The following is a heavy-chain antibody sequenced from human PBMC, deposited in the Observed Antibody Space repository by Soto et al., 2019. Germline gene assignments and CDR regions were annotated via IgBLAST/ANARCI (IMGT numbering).Heavy chain of an antibody. V-gene: IGHV2-5*02. Sequence: QITLKESGPTLVKPTQTLTLTCTFSGFSLSTSGVGVGWVRQPPGKALEWLALIYWGDDKRYSPSLKSRLTITKDTSKNQVVLTMTDMGPVDTATYYCAHIFTSTSCYDYWGQGTLVTVSS. CDR2: IYWGDDK. CDR1: GFSLSTSGVG. D-gene: IGHD2-2*01. J-gene: IGHJ4*02. CDR3: AHIFTSTSCYDY.